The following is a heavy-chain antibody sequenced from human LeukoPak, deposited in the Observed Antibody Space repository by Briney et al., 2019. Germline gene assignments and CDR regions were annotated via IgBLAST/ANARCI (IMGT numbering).Heavy chain of an antibody. D-gene: IGHD2-15*01. CDR2: IIPIFGTA. J-gene: IGHJ5*02. V-gene: IGHV1-69*01. CDR3: ARDDFGYWDP. CDR1: GGTSSSYA. Sequence: SVEVSCKASGGTSSSYAISWVRQAPGQGLEWMGGIIPIFGTANYAQKFQGRVTITADESTSTAYMELSSLRSDDTAVYYCARDDFGYWDPWEQGTLVTVSS.